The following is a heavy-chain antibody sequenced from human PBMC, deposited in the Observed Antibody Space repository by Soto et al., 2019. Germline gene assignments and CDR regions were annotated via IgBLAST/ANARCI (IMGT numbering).Heavy chain of an antibody. V-gene: IGHV1-46*01. Sequence: ASVKVSCKASGYTFTSYYMHWVRQAPGQGLEWMGIINPSGGSTSYAQKFQGRVTMTRDTSTSTVYMELSSLRSEDTAVYYCARHRTKESYYYYGMDVWGQGTTVTVSS. CDR2: INPSGGST. CDR3: ARHRTKESYYYYGMDV. CDR1: GYTFTSYY. J-gene: IGHJ6*02.